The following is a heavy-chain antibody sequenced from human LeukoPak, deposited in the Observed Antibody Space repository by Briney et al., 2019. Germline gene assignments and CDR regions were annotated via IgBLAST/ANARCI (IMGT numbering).Heavy chain of an antibody. CDR1: GYDFTSVG. CDR3: ARAGSGSGWYFDY. D-gene: IGHD6-19*01. V-gene: IGHV1-18*01. CDR2: ISPYNGNT. Sequence: ASVKVSCKASGYDFTSVGITWVLRAPGQGLEWMGWISPYNGNTRYAQKFQGRVAMTTDTSTTTAYMELRGLRFNDTAVYYCARAGSGSGWYFDYWGQGTLVTVSS. J-gene: IGHJ4*02.